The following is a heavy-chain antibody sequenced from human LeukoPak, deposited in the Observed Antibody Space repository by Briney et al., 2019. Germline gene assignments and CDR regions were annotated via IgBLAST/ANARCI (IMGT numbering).Heavy chain of an antibody. J-gene: IGHJ5*02. CDR1: GGSISSYY. CDR2: IYYSGST. V-gene: IGHV4-59*01. Sequence: SSETLSLTCTVSGGSISSYYWSWIRQPPGKGLEWIGYIYYSGSTNYKPSLKSRVTISVDTSKNQFSLKLNSVTAADTAVYYGARGGYYGSGNDFRFDPWGQGTLVTVSS. D-gene: IGHD3-10*01. CDR3: ARGGYYGSGNDFRFDP.